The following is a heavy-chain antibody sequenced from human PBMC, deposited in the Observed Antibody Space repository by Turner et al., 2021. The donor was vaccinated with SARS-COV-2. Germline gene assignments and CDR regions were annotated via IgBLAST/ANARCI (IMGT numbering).Heavy chain of an antibody. Sequence: QVQLVESGGGVVQPGRSLILSCAASGFTFSSYGMHWVRQAPGKGLEWVAVISYDGSNKYYADSVKGRFTISRDNSKNTLYLQMNSLRAEDTAVYYCAKDRELDQLLLRVPYFDYWGQGTLVTVSS. V-gene: IGHV3-30*18. D-gene: IGHD2-2*01. CDR1: GFTFSSYG. CDR2: ISYDGSNK. J-gene: IGHJ4*02. CDR3: AKDRELDQLLLRVPYFDY.